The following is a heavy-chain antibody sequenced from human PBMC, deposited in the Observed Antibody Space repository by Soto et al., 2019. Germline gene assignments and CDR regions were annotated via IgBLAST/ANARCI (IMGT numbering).Heavy chain of an antibody. CDR1: GGTFSSYA. D-gene: IGHD4-4*01. J-gene: IGHJ6*03. Sequence: ASVKVSCKASGGTFSSYAISWVRQAPGQGLEWMGGIIPIFGTANYAQKFQGRVTITADESTSTAYMELSSLRSEDTAVYYCSRLTRGDYSTYYYYMDVWGKGTTVTVSS. CDR3: SRLTRGDYSTYYYYMDV. CDR2: IIPIFGTA. V-gene: IGHV1-69*13.